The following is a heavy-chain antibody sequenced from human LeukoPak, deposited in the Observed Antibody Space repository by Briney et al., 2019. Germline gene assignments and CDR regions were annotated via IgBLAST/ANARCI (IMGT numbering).Heavy chain of an antibody. CDR3: ASGFYSIYDDYYYYGMDV. Sequence: ASVKVSCKASGYTFTSYYMHWVRQAPGQGLEWMGIINPSGGSTSYAQKFQGRVTMTRDTSTSTVYMELSSLRSEDTAVYYCASGFYSIYDDYYYYGMDVWGQGTTVTVSS. CDR1: GYTFTSYY. J-gene: IGHJ6*02. CDR2: INPSGGST. V-gene: IGHV1-46*01. D-gene: IGHD4-11*01.